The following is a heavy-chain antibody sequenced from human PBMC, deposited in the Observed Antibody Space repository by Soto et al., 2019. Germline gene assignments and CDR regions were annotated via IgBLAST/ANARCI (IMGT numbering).Heavy chain of an antibody. Sequence: QVQLVESGGGVVQPGRSLRLSCAASGYTFNNYAMHWVRQAPGKGLEWVAVISYDESNKYYADSVKGRFTISRDNSKNTVFRQMNSLRFYDTAVYYCARDATALASDYFDKWGKVTPVTVSS. D-gene: IGHD3-3*02. V-gene: IGHV3-30-3*01. CDR2: ISYDESNK. J-gene: IGHJ4*02. CDR3: ARDATALASDYFDK. CDR1: GYTFNNYA.